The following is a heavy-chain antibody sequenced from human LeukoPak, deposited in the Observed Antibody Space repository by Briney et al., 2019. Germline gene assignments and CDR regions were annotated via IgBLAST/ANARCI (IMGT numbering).Heavy chain of an antibody. CDR2: IYSSGST. Sequence: SETLSLTCTVSGGSISNYYWSRIRQPPGKGLEWIGYIYSSGSTNYNPSLKSRVTISVDTSKNQFSLKLSSVTAADTAMYYCARHKGGRYSGSYLDSWGQATLVTVSS. D-gene: IGHD1-26*01. CDR3: ARHKGGRYSGSYLDS. J-gene: IGHJ4*02. CDR1: GGSISNYY. V-gene: IGHV4-4*09.